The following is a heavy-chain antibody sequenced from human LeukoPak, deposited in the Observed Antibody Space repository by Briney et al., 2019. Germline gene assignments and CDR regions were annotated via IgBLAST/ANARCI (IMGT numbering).Heavy chain of an antibody. CDR1: GGTFSTYA. Sequence: SVKVSCKASGGTFSTYAISWVRQAPGQGLEWMGGIIPIFTTANYAQKFQGRVTITADESTSTAYMELSSLRSEDTAVYYCARDGIEYSSSDYFDHWGQGTLVTVSS. J-gene: IGHJ4*02. D-gene: IGHD6-6*01. V-gene: IGHV1-69*13. CDR2: IIPIFTTA. CDR3: ARDGIEYSSSDYFDH.